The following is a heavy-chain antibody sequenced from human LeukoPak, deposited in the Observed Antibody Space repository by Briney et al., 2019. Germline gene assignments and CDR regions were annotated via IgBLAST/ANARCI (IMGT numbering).Heavy chain of an antibody. D-gene: IGHD5-18*01. CDR3: ARGVDTGSVADDAFDI. V-gene: IGHV1-46*01. Sequence: ASVKVSCKASGYTFTSYYMHWVRQAPGQGLEWMGIINPSGGSTSYAQKFQGRVTMTRDTSMSTVYMELSSLRSEDTAVYYCARGVDTGSVADDAFDIWGQGTMVTVSS. CDR2: INPSGGST. CDR1: GYTFTSYY. J-gene: IGHJ3*02.